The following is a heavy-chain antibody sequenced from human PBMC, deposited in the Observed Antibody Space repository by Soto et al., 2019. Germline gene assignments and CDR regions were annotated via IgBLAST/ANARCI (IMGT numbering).Heavy chain of an antibody. D-gene: IGHD1-20*01. J-gene: IGHJ5*02. CDR1: GGSISSYY. CDR3: AREYVPYNLETINWFDP. V-gene: IGHV4-59*01. CDR2: IYYSGST. Sequence: QVQLQESGPGLVKPSETLSLTCTVSGGSISSYYWSWIRQPPGKGLEWIGYIYYSGSTNYNPSLKSRATISVDTSKNQFSLKLSSVTAADTAVYYCAREYVPYNLETINWFDPWGQGTLVTVSS.